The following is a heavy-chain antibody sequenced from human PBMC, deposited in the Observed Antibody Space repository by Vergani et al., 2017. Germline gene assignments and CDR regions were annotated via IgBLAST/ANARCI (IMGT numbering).Heavy chain of an antibody. CDR2: ISGRGGST. V-gene: IGHV3-23*01. CDR3: AKDRVTTQYYFDY. CDR1: GFTFSSYA. J-gene: IGHJ4*02. D-gene: IGHD4-17*01. Sequence: EVQLLESGGGLVQPGGSLRLSCAASGFTFSSYAMSWVRQAPGKGLEWVSAISGRGGSTYYAESVKGRFTISRENSKNTLYLQMNSLRAEDTAVYYCAKDRVTTQYYFDYLGQGTLVTVSS.